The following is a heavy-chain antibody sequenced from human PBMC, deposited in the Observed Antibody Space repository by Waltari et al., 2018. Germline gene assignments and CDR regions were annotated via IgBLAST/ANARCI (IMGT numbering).Heavy chain of an antibody. V-gene: IGHV4-4*07. Sequence: QVQLQESGPGLVKPSETLSLTCTVSGGAIISYYGGWIRQPAGKGLEWIGRIYPVATPSYNPSLQTRIRSSVDTSQNQFSLKLSSVTAADRAVYYCARIYGSGTFIYMDVWGKGTTVTVSS. CDR2: IYPVATP. CDR3: ARIYGSGTFIYMDV. D-gene: IGHD3-10*01. CDR1: GGAIISYY. J-gene: IGHJ6*03.